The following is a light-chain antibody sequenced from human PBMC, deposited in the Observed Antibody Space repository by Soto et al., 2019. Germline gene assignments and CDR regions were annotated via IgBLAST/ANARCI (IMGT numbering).Light chain of an antibody. Sequence: QSVLTQPPSVSAAPGQEVTISCSGSSSNIGNNFVSWYQQLPGTAPKLLIYDNNKRPSGIPDRFSGSKSGTSATLGITGLQTGDEADYYCGTWDSSLSGNVIFGGGTKLTVL. V-gene: IGLV1-51*01. CDR2: DNN. CDR1: SSNIGNNF. J-gene: IGLJ2*01. CDR3: GTWDSSLSGNVI.